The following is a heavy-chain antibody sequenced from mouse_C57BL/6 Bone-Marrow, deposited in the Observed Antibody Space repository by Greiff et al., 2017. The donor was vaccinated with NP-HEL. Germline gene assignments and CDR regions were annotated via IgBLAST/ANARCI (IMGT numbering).Heavy chain of an antibody. V-gene: IGHV2-9-1*01. Sequence: VQRVESGPGLVAPSQSLSITCTVSGFSLTSYAISWVRQPPGKGLEWLGVIWTGGGTNYNSALKSRLSISKDNSKSQVFLKMNSLQTDDTARYYCARKGSYYGSRRDWYFDVWGTGTTVTVSS. CDR3: ARKGSYYGSRRDWYFDV. CDR1: GFSLTSYA. CDR2: IWTGGGT. D-gene: IGHD1-1*01. J-gene: IGHJ1*03.